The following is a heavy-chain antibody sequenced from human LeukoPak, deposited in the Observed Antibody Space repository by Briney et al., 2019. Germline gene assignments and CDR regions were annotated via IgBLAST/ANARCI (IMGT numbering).Heavy chain of an antibody. Sequence: GASVKVSCKASGYTFTNYVISWVRQAPGQGLEWMGVINPSGGRTSYAQKFQGRVTMTRDTSTSTVYMELSSLKSEDTAIYYCASKDSSGWYEEAWGQGTLVTVSS. CDR1: GYTFTNYV. CDR2: INPSGGRT. V-gene: IGHV1-46*01. CDR3: ASKDSSGWYEEA. D-gene: IGHD6-19*01. J-gene: IGHJ5*02.